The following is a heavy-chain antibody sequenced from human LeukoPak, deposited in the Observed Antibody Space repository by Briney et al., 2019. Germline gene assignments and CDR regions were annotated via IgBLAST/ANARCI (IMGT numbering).Heavy chain of an antibody. V-gene: IGHV3-30*18. Sequence: GGSLRLSCAASGFTFSDYYMSWIRQAPGKGLEWVAVISYDGSNKYYADSVKGRFTISRDNSKNTLYLQMNSLRAEDTAVYYCSKPRLRFLEWVFDYWGQGTLVTVSS. CDR1: GFTFSDYY. D-gene: IGHD3-3*01. J-gene: IGHJ4*02. CDR2: ISYDGSNK. CDR3: SKPRLRFLEWVFDY.